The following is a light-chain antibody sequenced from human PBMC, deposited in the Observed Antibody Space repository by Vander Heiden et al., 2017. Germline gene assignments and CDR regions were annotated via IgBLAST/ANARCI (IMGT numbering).Light chain of an antibody. CDR2: AAS. J-gene: IGKJ3*01. Sequence: DIQMTQSPSSLSASVGDRVTITCRASQSVTNYLNWYQQKPGQAPKLLIYAASNLQTGVPSRFSGSGSGTDFALTISTLQPEDFATYYSQQSYSAPLFTFGPGTRVDIK. CDR1: QSVTNY. CDR3: QQSYSAPLFT. V-gene: IGKV1-39*01.